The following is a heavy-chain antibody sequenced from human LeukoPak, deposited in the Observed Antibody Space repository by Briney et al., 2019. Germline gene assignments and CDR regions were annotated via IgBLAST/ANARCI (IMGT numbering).Heavy chain of an antibody. CDR1: GFTVSTNY. Sequence: PGGSLRLSCAASGFTVSTNYMGWVRQLPGKGLEWVSVIYSGGSTYYADSVKGRFTISRDNSKNTLYLQMNSLRAEDTAVYYCARGGHYDSSGYTFFYWGQGTLVTVSS. CDR3: ARGGHYDSSGYTFFY. CDR2: IYSGGST. D-gene: IGHD3-22*01. V-gene: IGHV3-53*01. J-gene: IGHJ4*02.